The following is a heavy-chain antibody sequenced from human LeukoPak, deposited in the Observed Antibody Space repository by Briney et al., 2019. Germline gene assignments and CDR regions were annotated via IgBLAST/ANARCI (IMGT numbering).Heavy chain of an antibody. J-gene: IGHJ4*02. D-gene: IGHD3-22*01. CDR3: TRTVYYASGGYYWD. V-gene: IGHV3-73*01. CDR1: KFTFNSYT. CDR2: IRSKANNYAT. Sequence: GGCLSLSCAPSKFTFNSYTLSWVRQASGKGLGWVGRIRSKANNYATAYAASVKGRYTISRDDSKNTAYLQMNSLKTEDTAVYYCTRTVYYASGGYYWDWGQGTLVTVSS.